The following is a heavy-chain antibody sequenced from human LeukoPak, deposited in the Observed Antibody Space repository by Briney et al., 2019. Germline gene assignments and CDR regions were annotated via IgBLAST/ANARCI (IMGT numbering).Heavy chain of an antibody. D-gene: IGHD2-15*01. Sequence: GRSLRLSCTASGFTFGDYAMSWVRQAPGKGLEWVGFITSKAYGETTEYAASAKGRFTISRDDSKSIAYLQMNSLKTEDTAVYYCSRFIYCSGGSCCFDPWGQGTLVTVSS. CDR2: ITSKAYGETT. J-gene: IGHJ5*02. V-gene: IGHV3-49*04. CDR3: SRFIYCSGGSCCFDP. CDR1: GFTFGDYA.